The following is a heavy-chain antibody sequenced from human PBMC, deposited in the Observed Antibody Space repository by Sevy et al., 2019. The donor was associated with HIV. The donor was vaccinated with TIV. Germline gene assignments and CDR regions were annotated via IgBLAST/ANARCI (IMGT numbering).Heavy chain of an antibody. CDR1: GGSISSYY. CDR3: ARDVGYYYDSGSYYFDY. D-gene: IGHD3-10*01. Sequence: SETLSLTCTVSGGSISSYYWSWIRQPPGKGLEWIGYIYYSGSTNYNPSLKSRVTISVDTSKNQFSLKLSSVTAADTAVYYCARDVGYYYDSGSYYFDYWGQGTLVTVSS. V-gene: IGHV4-59*01. CDR2: IYYSGST. J-gene: IGHJ4*02.